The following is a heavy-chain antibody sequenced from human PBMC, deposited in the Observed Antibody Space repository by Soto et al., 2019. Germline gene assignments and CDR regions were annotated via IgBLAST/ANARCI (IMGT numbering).Heavy chain of an antibody. D-gene: IGHD6-6*01. CDR1: GFTLSGYA. V-gene: IGHV3-64*01. CDR3: ARRARPDFYYMDV. J-gene: IGHJ6*03. Sequence: EVQLVECGGGLAQPGGSLRLSCAASGFTLSGYAMDWVRQAPGKGLEYVSGISTNGVGTYYANSVQGRFTISRDNSKNTVYLQRGSLRPEDMAVYYCARRARPDFYYMDVWGKLTTVTVSS. CDR2: ISTNGVGT.